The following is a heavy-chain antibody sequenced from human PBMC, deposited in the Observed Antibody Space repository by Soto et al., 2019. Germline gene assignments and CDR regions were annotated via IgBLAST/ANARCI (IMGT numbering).Heavy chain of an antibody. D-gene: IGHD3-3*01. V-gene: IGHV3-15*07. Sequence: EVQLVESGGGLVKPGGSLRLSCAASGFTFSNAWMNWVRQAPGKGLEWVGRIKSKTDGGTTDYATPVKGRFTISREDSKNTLYLQMNSLKTEDTAVYYCTTAYYDFWSGYSESDYWGQGTLVTVSS. CDR1: GFTFSNAW. CDR3: TTAYYDFWSGYSESDY. J-gene: IGHJ4*02. CDR2: IKSKTDGGTT.